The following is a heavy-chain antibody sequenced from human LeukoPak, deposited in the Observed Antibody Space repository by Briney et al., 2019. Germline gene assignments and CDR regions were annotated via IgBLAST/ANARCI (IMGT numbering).Heavy chain of an antibody. Sequence: PGGSLRLSCAASGFTFSSYGMHWVRQAPGKGLEWVAFIRYDGSNKYYADSVKGRFTISRDNSKNTLYLQMNSLRAEDTAVYYCAKDRDTVYGPLGYWGQGTLVTVSS. V-gene: IGHV3-30*02. D-gene: IGHD5-18*01. J-gene: IGHJ4*02. CDR1: GFTFSSYG. CDR2: IRYDGSNK. CDR3: AKDRDTVYGPLGY.